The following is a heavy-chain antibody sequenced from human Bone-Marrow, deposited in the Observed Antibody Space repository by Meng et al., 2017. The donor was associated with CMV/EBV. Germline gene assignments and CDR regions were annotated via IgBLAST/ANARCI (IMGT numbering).Heavy chain of an antibody. D-gene: IGHD6-13*01. CDR1: GFTVSSNY. V-gene: IGHV3-66*02. J-gene: IGHJ6*02. CDR2: IYSGGST. CDR3: ARDRPYSSPDKYYYYYGMDV. Sequence: LSLTCAASGFTVSSNYMSWVRQAPGKGLEWVSVIYSGGSTYYADSVKGRFTISRDNSKNTLYLQMNSLRAEDTAVYYCARDRPYSSPDKYYYYYGMDVWGQGTTVTVSS.